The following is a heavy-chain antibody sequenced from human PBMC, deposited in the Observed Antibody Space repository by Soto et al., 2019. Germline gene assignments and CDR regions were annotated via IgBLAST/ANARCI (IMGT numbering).Heavy chain of an antibody. CDR1: GYSFTIYW. D-gene: IGHD2-2*01. CDR3: ARAYQLPDYYYYYGMDV. Sequence: PGESLKISCNGSGYSFTIYWISWVRQMPGKGLEWMGRIDPSDSYTNYSPSFQGHVTISADKSISTAYLQWSSLKASDTAMYYCARAYQLPDYYYYYGMDVWGQGTTVTVSS. V-gene: IGHV5-10-1*01. J-gene: IGHJ6*02. CDR2: IDPSDSYT.